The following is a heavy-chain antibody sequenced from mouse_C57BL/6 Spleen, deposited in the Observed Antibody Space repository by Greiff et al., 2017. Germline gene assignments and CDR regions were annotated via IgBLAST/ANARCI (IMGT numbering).Heavy chain of an antibody. Sequence: VQLQQSGPELVKPGASVKISCKASGYAFSSSWMNWVKQRPGKGLEWIGRIYPGDGDTNYNEKFKGKATLTADKSSSTAYMQLSSLTSEDSAVYFCASLYYYGSSYFDYWGQGTTLTVSS. CDR3: ASLYYYGSSYFDY. D-gene: IGHD1-1*01. V-gene: IGHV1-82*01. CDR1: GYAFSSSW. CDR2: IYPGDGDT. J-gene: IGHJ2*01.